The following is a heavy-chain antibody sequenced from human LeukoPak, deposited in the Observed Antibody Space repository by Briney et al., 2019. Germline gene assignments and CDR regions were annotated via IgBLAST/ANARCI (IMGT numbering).Heavy chain of an antibody. J-gene: IGHJ4*02. CDR1: GFTFSNFA. CDR2: IYSGGST. CDR3: ARASKYSSSDSRALDY. Sequence: GGSLRLSCAVSGFTFSNFAMSWIRQAPGKGLEWVSVIYSGGSTYYADSVKGRFTISRHNSKNTLYLQMNSLRAEDTAVYYCARASKYSSSDSRALDYWGQGTLVTVSS. V-gene: IGHV3-53*04. D-gene: IGHD6-13*01.